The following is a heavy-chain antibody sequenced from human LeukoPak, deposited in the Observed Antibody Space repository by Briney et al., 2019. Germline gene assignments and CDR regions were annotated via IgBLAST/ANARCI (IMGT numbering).Heavy chain of an antibody. D-gene: IGHD5-24*01. Sequence: GASVKVSCKASGYTFTSYGISWVRQAPGQGLEWMGWISAYNGNTNYAQKLQGRATMTTDSSTNTAYMELRSLGSDDTAVYYCARGGSRVTTINILDYWGQGALVTVSS. CDR1: GYTFTSYG. CDR3: ARGGSRVTTINILDY. V-gene: IGHV1-18*01. J-gene: IGHJ4*02. CDR2: ISAYNGNT.